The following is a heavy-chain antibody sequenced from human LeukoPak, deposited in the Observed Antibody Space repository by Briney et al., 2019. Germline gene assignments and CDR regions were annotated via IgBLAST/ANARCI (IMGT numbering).Heavy chain of an antibody. Sequence: SQTLSPTCTVSGGSISRGGYYWSWIRQHPGKGLGWIGYIYYSGSTYYNPSLKSRVTISVDTSKNQFSLKLSSVTAADTAVYYCARGSGYSDSSGYWTRAEYFQHWGQGTLVTVSS. V-gene: IGHV4-31*03. CDR1: GGSISRGGYY. D-gene: IGHD3-22*01. CDR3: ARGSGYSDSSGYWTRAEYFQH. J-gene: IGHJ1*01. CDR2: IYYSGST.